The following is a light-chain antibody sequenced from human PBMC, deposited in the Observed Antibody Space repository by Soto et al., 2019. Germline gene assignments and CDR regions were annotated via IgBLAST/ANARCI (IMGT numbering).Light chain of an antibody. CDR2: GAS. Sequence: MTQSPATLSVSPGERATLSCRASQSVSGNLAWYRQKPGQAPRLLIFGASTRATGIPDRLSGSGSGTDFTLTISRLEPEDFAVYYCQQYGSSATFGQGTKVDIK. CDR1: QSVSGN. J-gene: IGKJ1*01. V-gene: IGKV3-20*01. CDR3: QQYGSSAT.